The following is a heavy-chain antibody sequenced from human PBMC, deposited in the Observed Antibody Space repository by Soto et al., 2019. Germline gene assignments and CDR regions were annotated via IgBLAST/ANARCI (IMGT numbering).Heavy chain of an antibody. Sequence: EVQLLESGGGLVQPGGSLRLSCAASGFTFSRYAMSWVRQAPGKGLEWVSTISSSGGSTYYADSVKGRFTISRDNSKNTLYLQMNSLRAEDTAVYYCAKERWEGYGRDVGGQGTTVTVSS. CDR3: AKERWEGYGRDV. D-gene: IGHD1-26*01. CDR1: GFTFSRYA. CDR2: ISSSGGST. V-gene: IGHV3-23*01. J-gene: IGHJ6*02.